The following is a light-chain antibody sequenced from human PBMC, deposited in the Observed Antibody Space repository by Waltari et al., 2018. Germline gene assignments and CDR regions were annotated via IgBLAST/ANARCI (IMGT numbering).Light chain of an antibody. CDR3: QQYNRWPPIT. J-gene: IGKJ5*01. V-gene: IGKV3-15*01. CDR1: QSIATN. Sequence: EVVMTQSPATLSVSPRGRATLSCRASQSIATNLAWYQQRRGQAPKLLIFDASTRATSISGRFSGSGSGTEFTLTISSLQSEDSAVYYCQQYNRWPPITFGQGTRLEIK. CDR2: DAS.